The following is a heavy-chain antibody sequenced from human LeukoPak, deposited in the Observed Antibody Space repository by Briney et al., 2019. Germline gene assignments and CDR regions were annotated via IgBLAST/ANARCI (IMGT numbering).Heavy chain of an antibody. CDR1: GGTFSSYA. J-gene: IGHJ3*02. V-gene: IGHV1-69*05. CDR3: ARDRCSGGGCYPKPKQTPDAFDI. D-gene: IGHD2-15*01. Sequence: SVKVSCKASGGTFSSYAISWVRQAPGQGLEWMGRIIPIFGTANYAQKFQGRVTITTDESTSTAYMGLSSLRSEDTAVYYCARDRCSGGGCYPKPKQTPDAFDIWGQGTMVTVSS. CDR2: IIPIFGTA.